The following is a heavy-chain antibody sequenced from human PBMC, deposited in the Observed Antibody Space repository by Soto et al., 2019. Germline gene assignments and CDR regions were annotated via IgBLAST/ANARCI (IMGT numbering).Heavy chain of an antibody. J-gene: IGHJ4*02. CDR2: ISAYNANT. V-gene: IGHV1-18*01. CDR1: GYTFTSYG. D-gene: IGHD1-26*01. Sequence: ASVKVSCKASGYTFTSYGISWVRQAPGQGLEWMGWISAYNANTNYAQKLQGRVTMTTDTSTSTSYMELRSLRSDDTAVYFCARDRLGATGDYWGKGPLVTVSS. CDR3: ARDRLGATGDY.